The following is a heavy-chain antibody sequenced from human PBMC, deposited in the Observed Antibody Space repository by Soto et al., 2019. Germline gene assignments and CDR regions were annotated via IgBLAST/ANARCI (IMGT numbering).Heavy chain of an antibody. J-gene: IGHJ4*02. CDR1: GFTFDSHW. CDR3: VRESGVAADC. D-gene: IGHD6-19*01. CDR2: IKMEGYAA. V-gene: IGHV3-74*01. Sequence: ETGGVLVQPGGSLRLSCVASGFTFDSHWMHWVRQAPGEGRVWVSRIKMEGYAAAYADSVKGRFTISRDNTKNTVYLQMNSLRAEDTAVYFCVRESGVAADCWGQGTLVTVSS.